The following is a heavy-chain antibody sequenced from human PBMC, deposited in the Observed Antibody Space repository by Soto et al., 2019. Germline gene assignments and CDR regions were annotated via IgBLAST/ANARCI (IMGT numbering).Heavy chain of an antibody. V-gene: IGHV1-2*04. CDR1: GYTFTGYY. J-gene: IGHJ4*02. Sequence: ASVKVSCKASGYTFTGYYMHWVRQAPGQGLEWMGWINPNSGGTNYAQKFQGWVTMTRGTSISTAYMELSRLRSDDTAVYYCARGVDPAYSSSWYMDPRGYYFDYWGQGTLVTVSS. CDR2: INPNSGGT. CDR3: ARGVDPAYSSSWYMDPRGYYFDY. D-gene: IGHD6-13*01.